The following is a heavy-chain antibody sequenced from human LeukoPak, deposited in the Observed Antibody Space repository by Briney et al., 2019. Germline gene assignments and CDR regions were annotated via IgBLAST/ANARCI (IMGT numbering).Heavy chain of an antibody. J-gene: IGHJ4*02. CDR1: GYRFTNYW. CDR3: TRRGEDGDDY. D-gene: IGHD3-10*01. Sequence: GESLKISCEGSGYRFTNYWIGWVRQMPGKGLEWMGIIYPGDSDTRYSPSFQGQVTISADKSISTAYLRWSSLKASDTAMYYCTRRGEDGDDYWGQGTLVTVSS. CDR2: IYPGDSDT. V-gene: IGHV5-51*01.